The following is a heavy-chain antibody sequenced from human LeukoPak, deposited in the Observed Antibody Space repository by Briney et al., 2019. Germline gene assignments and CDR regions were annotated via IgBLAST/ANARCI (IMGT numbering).Heavy chain of an antibody. J-gene: IGHJ4*02. CDR3: ARDRYTYGKIGY. Sequence: ASVKVSCKASGYNFNVYYVHWVRQAPGRGLEWMGWINPDSGDTIYAQRFQGRVTMTRDTSITTVYMELNRLQSDDTAVYYCARDRYTYGKIGYWGQGTLVTVSS. D-gene: IGHD5-18*01. V-gene: IGHV1-2*02. CDR1: GYNFNVYY. CDR2: INPDSGDT.